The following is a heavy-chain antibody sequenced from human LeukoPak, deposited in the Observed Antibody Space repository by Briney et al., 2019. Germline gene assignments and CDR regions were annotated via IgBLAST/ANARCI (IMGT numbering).Heavy chain of an antibody. J-gene: IGHJ4*02. Sequence: GGSLRLSCAASGFTFSDYDMHWVRQATGKGLEWVSAIGTAGDTYYTGSVKGRFTISRENAKNSLYPQMNSLRAGGTAVYYCARVAKERVGGVYYFDYWGQGTLVTVSS. CDR3: ARVAKERVGGVYYFDY. D-gene: IGHD1-1*01. CDR2: IGTAGDT. V-gene: IGHV3-13*01. CDR1: GFTFSDYD.